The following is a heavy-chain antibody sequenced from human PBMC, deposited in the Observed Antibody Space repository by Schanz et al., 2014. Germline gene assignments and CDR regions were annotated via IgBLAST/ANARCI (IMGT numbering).Heavy chain of an antibody. V-gene: IGHV3-13*01. CDR2: IGYLGDT. J-gene: IGHJ4*02. CDR1: GFTLSNSD. CDR3: ARAHGNNWYGKGLDY. Sequence: EVQLVASGGGLVQPGGSLRLSCAASGFTLSNSDMHWVRQGTGKGLEWVSTIGYLGDTYYPDSVKGRFTVSRDSGQNSLYLRMSSLRAEDTAVYFCARAHGNNWYGKGLDYWGQGTQVTVSS. D-gene: IGHD1-1*01.